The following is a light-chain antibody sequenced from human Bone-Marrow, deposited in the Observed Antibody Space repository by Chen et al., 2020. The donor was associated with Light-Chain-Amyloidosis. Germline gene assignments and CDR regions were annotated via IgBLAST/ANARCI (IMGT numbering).Light chain of an antibody. Sequence: SYVLPQPSSVSVAPGQTATIACGGNNIGTTSVPWYQQTPGQAPLLVVYDDSDRPSGIPERVSGSNSANTATLTISRVAAGDEADYDCQVWDRSSDRPVFGGGTKLTVL. J-gene: IGLJ3*02. CDR2: DDS. CDR3: QVWDRSSDRPV. V-gene: IGLV3-21*02. CDR1: NIGTTS.